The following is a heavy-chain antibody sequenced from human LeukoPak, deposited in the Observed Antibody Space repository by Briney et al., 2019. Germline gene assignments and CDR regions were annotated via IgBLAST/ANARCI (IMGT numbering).Heavy chain of an antibody. D-gene: IGHD1-26*01. CDR3: AKASGVSSTDAVR. Sequence: GGALRLSSVERGCGFRSFAVSWGRRGTARGQEWVSSIRGNGETFYADSVKGRFTLSSDSSRNTVYFQLNNLRVEDTAIYYCAKASGVSSTDAVRWGQGTLGTVSS. J-gene: IGHJ4*02. CDR1: GCGFRSFA. CDR2: IRGNGET. V-gene: IGHV3-23*01.